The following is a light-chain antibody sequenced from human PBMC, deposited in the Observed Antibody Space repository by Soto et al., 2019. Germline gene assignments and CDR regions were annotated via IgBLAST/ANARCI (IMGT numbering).Light chain of an antibody. CDR1: QSISTW. Sequence: DIQMTQSPSTLSASVGDRVTITCRASQSISTWLAWYQQKPGKAPKLLIYDASSFESGVPLRFSGSGAGTEFTLTISSLQPDDFATYYCLQSYSSPRTFGQGTNVDIK. V-gene: IGKV1-5*01. CDR2: DAS. CDR3: LQSYSSPRT. J-gene: IGKJ1*01.